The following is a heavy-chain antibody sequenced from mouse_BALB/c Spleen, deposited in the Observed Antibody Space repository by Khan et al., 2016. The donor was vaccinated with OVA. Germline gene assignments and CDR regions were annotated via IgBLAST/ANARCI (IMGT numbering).Heavy chain of an antibody. CDR1: GFNIKDTY. D-gene: IGHD2-1*01. CDR3: ATHYGSPFAF. Sequence: IQLVQSGAELVKPGASVKLSCSASGFNIKDTYIHWMKQRPEQDLEWIGRIDPPNDDSKYGPKFKAKATLTAASSSNNAYLQHSSLTSEDTAVYYCATHYGSPFAFWGQGTLVSVSA. CDR2: IDPPNDDS. V-gene: IGHV14-3*02. J-gene: IGHJ3*01.